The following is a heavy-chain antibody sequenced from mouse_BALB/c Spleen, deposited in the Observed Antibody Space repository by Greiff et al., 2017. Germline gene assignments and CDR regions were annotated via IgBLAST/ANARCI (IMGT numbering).Heavy chain of an antibody. Sequence: EVKLQESGGGLVKPGGSLKLSCAASGFTFSDYYMYWVRQTPEKRLEWVATISDGGSYTYYPDSVKGRFTISRDNAKNNLYLQMSSLKSEDTAMYYCARDSSHYAMDYWGQGTSVTVSS. J-gene: IGHJ4*01. CDR1: GFTFSDYY. V-gene: IGHV5-4*02. CDR2: ISDGGSYT. CDR3: ARDSSHYAMDY.